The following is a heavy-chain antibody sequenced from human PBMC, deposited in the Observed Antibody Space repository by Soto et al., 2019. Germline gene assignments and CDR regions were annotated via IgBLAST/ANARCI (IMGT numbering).Heavy chain of an antibody. CDR2: TYQSGSA. V-gene: IGHV4-30-2*06. J-gene: IGHJ6*02. CDR3: ARDYYGMDV. Sequence: SETLSLTCTVSGGSISSGGYSWTWIRQSPGKGLEWIGYTYQSGSAYYNPSLKSRVTISVDRSKNQFSLNLTSVTAADTSVYYCARDYYGMDVWGQGTTVTVSS. CDR1: GGSISSGGYS.